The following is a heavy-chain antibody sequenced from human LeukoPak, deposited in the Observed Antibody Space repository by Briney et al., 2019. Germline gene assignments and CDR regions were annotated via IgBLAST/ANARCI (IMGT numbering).Heavy chain of an antibody. Sequence: PGGSLRLSCAASGFTVSSDYMSWVRQAPGKGLEWVSVIYPGGNTYYTDSVKGRFTISRDNAKNSLHLQMNSLRAEDTAVYYCARILPLRVPAAMGDWGQGTLVTVSS. J-gene: IGHJ4*02. D-gene: IGHD2-2*01. V-gene: IGHV3-53*01. CDR2: IYPGGNT. CDR1: GFTVSSDY. CDR3: ARILPLRVPAAMGD.